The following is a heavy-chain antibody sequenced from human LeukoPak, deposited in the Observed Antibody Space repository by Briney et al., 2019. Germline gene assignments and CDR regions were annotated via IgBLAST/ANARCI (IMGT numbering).Heavy chain of an antibody. CDR3: ATGAVAGPGYFQH. CDR1: GFTFSSYS. CDR2: ITSSSSYI. Sequence: GGSLRLSCAASGFTFSSYSMNWVRQAPGKGLEWVSSITSSSSYIYYADSVKGRFTISRDNAKNSLYLQMNSLRAEDTAVYYCATGAVAGPGYFQHWGQGTLVTVSS. D-gene: IGHD6-19*01. V-gene: IGHV3-21*01. J-gene: IGHJ1*01.